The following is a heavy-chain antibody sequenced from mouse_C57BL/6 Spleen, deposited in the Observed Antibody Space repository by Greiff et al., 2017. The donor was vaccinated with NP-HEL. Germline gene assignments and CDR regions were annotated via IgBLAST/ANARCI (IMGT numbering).Heavy chain of an antibody. Sequence: QVQLQQPGAELVKPGASVKLSCKASGYTFTSYWMQWVKQRPGQGLAWIGEIDPSDSYTNSNQKFKGKATLTVDTSSSTAYMQLSSLTSEDSAVYYCARPSGYAMDYWGQGTSVTVSS. CDR2: IDPSDSYT. D-gene: IGHD3-2*02. J-gene: IGHJ4*01. CDR3: ARPSGYAMDY. CDR1: GYTFTSYW. V-gene: IGHV1-50*01.